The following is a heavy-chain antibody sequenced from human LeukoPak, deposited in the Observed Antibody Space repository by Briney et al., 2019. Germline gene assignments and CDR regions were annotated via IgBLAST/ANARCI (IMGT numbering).Heavy chain of an antibody. V-gene: IGHV3-64D*06. D-gene: IGHD6-13*01. J-gene: IGHJ5*02. CDR2: ISSNGGST. CDR1: GFTCSSYD. CDR3: VKGGVAVAGTGNWFDP. Sequence: GGSLRLSCSASGFTCSSYDMHWVRQAPGKGLEYVSVISSNGGSTYYPDSVKGRFTISRDNSKNTLYLQMSSLRPEDTAVYYCVKGGVAVAGTGNWFDPWGQAPLVSVSS.